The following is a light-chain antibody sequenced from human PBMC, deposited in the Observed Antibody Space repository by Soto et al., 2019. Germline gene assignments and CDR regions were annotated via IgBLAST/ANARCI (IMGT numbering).Light chain of an antibody. J-gene: IGLJ3*02. CDR3: ETWDSNSWV. CDR2: LEGSGTY. Sequence: QAVVTQSSSASASLGSSVKFTCTLSSGHSSYIIAWHQQQPGKAPRYLMKLEGSGTYNKGSGVPDRFSGSSSGADRYLTISNLQVEDEADYYCETWDSNSWVFGGGTKLTVL. CDR1: SGHSSYI. V-gene: IGLV4-60*02.